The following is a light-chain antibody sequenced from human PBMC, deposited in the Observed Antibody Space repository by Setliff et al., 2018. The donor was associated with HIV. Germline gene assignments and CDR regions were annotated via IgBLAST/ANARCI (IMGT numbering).Light chain of an antibody. CDR3: CSFAGTSLFDV. CDR2: EVN. Sequence: QSALTQPASVSGSPGQSITISCTGTSSEIGGSDFVSWYQKHPGKAPKLMIYEVNKRPSGGSDRFSGSKSGNMASLTISGLQAEDEADYYCCSFAGTSLFDVFGGGTKVTVL. CDR1: SSEIGGSDF. V-gene: IGLV2-23*02. J-gene: IGLJ1*01.